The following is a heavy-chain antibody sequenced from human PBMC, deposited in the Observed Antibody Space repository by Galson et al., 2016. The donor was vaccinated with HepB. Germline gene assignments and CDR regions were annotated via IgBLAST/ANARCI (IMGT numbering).Heavy chain of an antibody. J-gene: IGHJ4*02. CDR2: IYSGGST. D-gene: IGHD3-9*01. CDR3: ARYLRLRYFDY. CDR1: AFTVSSNY. V-gene: IGHV3-53*01. Sequence: SLRLSCAASAFTVSSNYMSWVRQAPGKGLEWVSVIYSGGSTYYADSVKGRFTISRDNSKNKLYLQMNSLRAEDTAVYYCARYLRLRYFDYWGQGTLVTVSS.